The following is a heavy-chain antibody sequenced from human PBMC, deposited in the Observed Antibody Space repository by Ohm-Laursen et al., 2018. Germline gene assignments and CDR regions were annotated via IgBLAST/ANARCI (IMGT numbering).Heavy chain of an antibody. J-gene: IGHJ6*02. Sequence: SLRLSCTASGFTFDNYAMNWVRQAPGKGLEWVSYISGSGSVTYYADSVKGRFTVSRDNAKNSLYLQVNSLRAEDTAVYSCARGRPASYYYYAMDVWGQRTTVTVSS. CDR1: GFTFDNYA. V-gene: IGHV3-48*03. CDR3: ARGRPASYYYYAMDV. CDR2: ISGSGSVT.